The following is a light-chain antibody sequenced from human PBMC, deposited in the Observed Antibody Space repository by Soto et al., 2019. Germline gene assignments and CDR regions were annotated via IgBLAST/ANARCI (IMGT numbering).Light chain of an antibody. CDR2: GAS. CDR1: HTVISN. J-gene: IGKJ1*01. V-gene: IGKV3-15*01. Sequence: EIVMTQSPATLSVSPGERATLSCRASHTVISNLAWYQQRPGQAPRLLIYGASTGATGIPARFSGSGSGTAFTLTINSLQSEDFAVYSCQQYNDWPLTFGQGTKVEIK. CDR3: QQYNDWPLT.